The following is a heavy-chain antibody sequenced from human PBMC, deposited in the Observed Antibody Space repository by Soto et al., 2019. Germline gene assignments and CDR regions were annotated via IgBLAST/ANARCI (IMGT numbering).Heavy chain of an antibody. CDR3: ASDPGCSGGSCYFAFDI. V-gene: IGHV1-8*01. D-gene: IGHD2-15*01. J-gene: IGHJ3*02. Sequence: EASVKVSCKASGYSFTSYDINWVRQATGQGLEWMGWMNPNSGNTGYAQKFQGRVTMTRNTSISTAYMELSSLRSEDTAVYYCASDPGCSGGSCYFAFDIWGQGTMVTVSS. CDR1: GYSFTSYD. CDR2: MNPNSGNT.